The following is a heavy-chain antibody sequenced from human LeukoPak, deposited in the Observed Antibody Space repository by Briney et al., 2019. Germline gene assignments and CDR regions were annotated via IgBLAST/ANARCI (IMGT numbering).Heavy chain of an antibody. CDR2: IFPSGGEI. CDR1: GFTFSTFA. D-gene: IGHD1-1*01. CDR3: ARQTGTPLPSIIDY. V-gene: IGHV3-23*01. Sequence: GGSLRLSCAASGFTFSTFAMIWVRQPPGKGLEWVSSIFPSGGEIHYADSVRGRFTISRDNSKSTLSLQMNSLRAEDTAVYYCARQTGTPLPSIIDYWGQGTLVTVSS. J-gene: IGHJ4*02.